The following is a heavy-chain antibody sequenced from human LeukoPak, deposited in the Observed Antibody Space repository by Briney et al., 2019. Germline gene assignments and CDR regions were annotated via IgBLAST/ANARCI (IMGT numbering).Heavy chain of an antibody. D-gene: IGHD6-6*01. CDR1: GYTFTGYY. CDR2: INPNSGGT. V-gene: IGHV1-2*02. CDR3: ARDRRYSSSSGAFDI. J-gene: IGHJ3*02. Sequence: ASVKVSCKASGYTFTGYYTHWVRQAPGQGLEWMGWINPNSGGTNYAQKFQGRVTMTRDTSISTAYMELSRLRSDDTAVYYCARDRRYSSSSGAFDIWGQGTMVTVSS.